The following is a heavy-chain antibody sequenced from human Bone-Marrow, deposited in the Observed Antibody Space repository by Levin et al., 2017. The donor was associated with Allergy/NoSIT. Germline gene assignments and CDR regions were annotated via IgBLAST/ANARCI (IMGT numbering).Heavy chain of an antibody. V-gene: IGHV4-61*02. J-gene: IGHJ4*02. CDR2: IYTSGST. D-gene: IGHD3-16*01. CDR1: GGSISSGSYY. Sequence: SETLSLTCTVSGGSISSGSYYWTWIRQPAGTGLEWIGRIYTSGSTNYSPSLKSRVTISPDTSKNQVSLRLTSVTAADTAMYYCARESGYAARLDYWGQGTLVTVSS. CDR3: ARESGYAARLDY.